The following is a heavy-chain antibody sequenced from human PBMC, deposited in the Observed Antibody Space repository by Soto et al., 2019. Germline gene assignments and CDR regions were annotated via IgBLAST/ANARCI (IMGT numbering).Heavy chain of an antibody. D-gene: IGHD3-10*01. J-gene: IGHJ6*02. Sequence: GASVKVSCKASGYTLTSYYMHWVREAPGQGLQWMGIINLSGGSTSYAQKFQGRVTMTRDTSTSTVYMELSRLRSEDTAGYYCTRDWGSGSYYNPYYYGMDVWGQGTTVTVSS. CDR2: INLSGGST. V-gene: IGHV1-46*01. CDR3: TRDWGSGSYYNPYYYGMDV. CDR1: GYTLTSYY.